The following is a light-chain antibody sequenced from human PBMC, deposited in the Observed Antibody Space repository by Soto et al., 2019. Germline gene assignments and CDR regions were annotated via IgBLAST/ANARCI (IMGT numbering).Light chain of an antibody. CDR2: EVS. Sequence: QSVLTQPASVSGSPGQSITIPCTVTSSDVGYYNYASWYQQHPGNAPKLIIYEVSNRPAGVSNRFSGSKSGNTASLTISGLQAEGEADYYCSSYTSSSTLDVFGIGTKLT. J-gene: IGLJ1*01. V-gene: IGLV2-14*01. CDR3: SSYTSSSTLDV. CDR1: SSDVGYYNY.